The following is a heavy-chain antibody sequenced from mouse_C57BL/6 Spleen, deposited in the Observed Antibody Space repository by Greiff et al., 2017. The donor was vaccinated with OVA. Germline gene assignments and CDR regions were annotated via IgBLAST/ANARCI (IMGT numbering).Heavy chain of an antibody. CDR1: GYTFTSYW. CDR3: ARKNYDYDVPYFDV. Sequence: QVQLQQPGAELVRPGSSVKLSCKASGYTFTSYWMHWVKQRPIQGLEWIGNIDPSDSETHYNQKFKDKATLTVDKSSSTAYMQLSSLTSEDSAVYYCARKNYDYDVPYFDVWGTGTTVTVSS. CDR2: IDPSDSET. V-gene: IGHV1-52*01. J-gene: IGHJ1*03. D-gene: IGHD2-4*01.